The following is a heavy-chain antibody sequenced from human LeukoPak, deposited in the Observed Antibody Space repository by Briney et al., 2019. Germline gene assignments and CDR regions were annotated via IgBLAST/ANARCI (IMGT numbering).Heavy chain of an antibody. D-gene: IGHD6-13*01. CDR2: ISAYNGNT. V-gene: IGHV1-18*04. CDR1: GYTFTGYY. J-gene: IGHJ4*02. Sequence: ASVKVSCKASGYTFTGYYMHWVRQAPGQGLEWMGWISAYNGNTNYAQKLQGRVTMTTDTSTSTAYMELRSLRSDDTAVYYCARLSSSSMYYFDYWGQGTLVTVSS. CDR3: ARLSSSSMYYFDY.